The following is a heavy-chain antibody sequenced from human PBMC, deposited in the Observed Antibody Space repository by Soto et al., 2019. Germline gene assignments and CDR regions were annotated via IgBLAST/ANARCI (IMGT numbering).Heavy chain of an antibody. V-gene: IGHV4-34*01. CDR3: ARGKVFGVVIIPRRWFDP. D-gene: IGHD3-3*01. Sequence: SETLSLTCAVYGGSFSGYYWSWIRQPPGKGLEWIGETNHSGSTNYNPSLKSRVTISVDTSKNQFSLKLSSVTAADTAVYYCARGKVFGVVIIPRRWFDPWGQGTLVTVSS. CDR2: TNHSGST. J-gene: IGHJ5*02. CDR1: GGSFSGYY.